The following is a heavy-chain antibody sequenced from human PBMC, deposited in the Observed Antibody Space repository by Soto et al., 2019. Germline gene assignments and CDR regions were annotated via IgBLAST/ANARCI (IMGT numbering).Heavy chain of an antibody. V-gene: IGHV4-59*01. J-gene: IGHJ4*02. D-gene: IGHD3-3*01. CDR1: GGSISSYY. CDR2: IYYSGST. Sequence: SETLSLTCTVSGGSISSYYWSWIRQPPGKGLEWIGYIYYSGSTNYNPSLKSRVTISVDTSKNQFSLKLSSVTAADTAVYYCARRRYDFWSGYLDYWGQGTLVTVSS. CDR3: ARRRYDFWSGYLDY.